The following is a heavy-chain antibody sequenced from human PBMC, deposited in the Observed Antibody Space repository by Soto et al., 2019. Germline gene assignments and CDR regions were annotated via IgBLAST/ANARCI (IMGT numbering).Heavy chain of an antibody. CDR1: GFTFSSYA. Sequence: PVGSLRLSCAASGFTFSSYAMHWVRQAPGKGLEWVAVISYDGSNQYYADSVKGRFTISRDNSKNTLYLQMNSLRAEDTAVYYCARDVLRYFDWLHYGMDVWGQGTTVTFSS. J-gene: IGHJ6*02. CDR3: ARDVLRYFDWLHYGMDV. D-gene: IGHD3-9*01. V-gene: IGHV3-30-3*01. CDR2: ISYDGSNQ.